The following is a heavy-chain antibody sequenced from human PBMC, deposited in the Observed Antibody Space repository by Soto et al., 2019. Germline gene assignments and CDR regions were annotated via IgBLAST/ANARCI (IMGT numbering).Heavy chain of an antibody. D-gene: IGHD2-21*01. Sequence: QITLKESGPTLVKPTETLTLTCTFSGFSLTTSGVGVYWIRQPPGKAPEWLAVIYWDDDKRYNPSLKSRLTITKDTSKNQVVITMTNMEPVDTATYSCAREAHSVPGNWGQGTLVTVSS. CDR2: IYWDDDK. CDR1: GFSLTTSGVG. V-gene: IGHV2-5*02. CDR3: AREAHSVPGN. J-gene: IGHJ4*02.